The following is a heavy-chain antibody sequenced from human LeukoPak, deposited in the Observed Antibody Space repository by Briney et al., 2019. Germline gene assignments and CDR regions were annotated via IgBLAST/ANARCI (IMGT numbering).Heavy chain of an antibody. CDR3: ASRSFRAAGTSGGDY. Sequence: QPGGSLRLSCAASGFTFSSYEMNWVRQAPRKRLGWVSYISSSGSTIYYADSVKGRFTISRDNAKNSLYLQMNSLRAEDTAVYYCASRSFRAAGTSGGDYWGQGTLVTVSS. V-gene: IGHV3-48*03. D-gene: IGHD6-13*01. J-gene: IGHJ4*02. CDR1: GFTFSSYE. CDR2: ISSSGSTI.